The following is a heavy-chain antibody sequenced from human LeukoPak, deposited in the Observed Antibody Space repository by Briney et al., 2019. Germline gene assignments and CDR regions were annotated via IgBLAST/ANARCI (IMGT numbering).Heavy chain of an antibody. CDR2: IYPGDSDT. V-gene: IGHV5-51*01. Sequence: GESLKISCKGSGYSFSSYWIGWVRQMPGKGLEWMGIIYPGDSDTRDSPSFQGQVTISAGKSISTAYLQWSSLKASETAMYYCARHLSGFSSTSGFDPWGQGTLVTVSS. D-gene: IGHD2-2*01. CDR3: ARHLSGFSSTSGFDP. CDR1: GYSFSSYW. J-gene: IGHJ5*02.